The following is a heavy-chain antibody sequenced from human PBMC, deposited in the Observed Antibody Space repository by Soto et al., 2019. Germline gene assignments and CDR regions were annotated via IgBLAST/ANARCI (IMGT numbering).Heavy chain of an antibody. D-gene: IGHD6-13*01. CDR2: ISWNSGSI. Sequence: EVQLVESGGGLVQPGRSLRLSCAASGFTFDDYAMHWVRQAPGKGLEWVSGISWNSGSIGYADSVKGRFTTSRDNAKNALYLQMNSLRAEDTALYYCAKDRGSSSWYGGGAFEIWGQGTMVTVSS. J-gene: IGHJ3*02. CDR3: AKDRGSSSWYGGGAFEI. V-gene: IGHV3-9*01. CDR1: GFTFDDYA.